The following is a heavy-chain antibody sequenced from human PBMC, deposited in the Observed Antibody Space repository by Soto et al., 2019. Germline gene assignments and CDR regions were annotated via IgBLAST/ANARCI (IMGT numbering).Heavy chain of an antibody. Sequence: GASVKVSCKASGYTFTTYYVHWVRQAPGQGLEWMAIINPNDVSTTYAQRFRGRVTVTRDTSTSTVYMDLSSLRSEDTAVYYCALLGANGGFDYWGQGTLLTVSS. CDR1: GYTFTTYY. D-gene: IGHD2-8*01. CDR2: INPNDVST. J-gene: IGHJ4*02. V-gene: IGHV1-46*01. CDR3: ALLGANGGFDY.